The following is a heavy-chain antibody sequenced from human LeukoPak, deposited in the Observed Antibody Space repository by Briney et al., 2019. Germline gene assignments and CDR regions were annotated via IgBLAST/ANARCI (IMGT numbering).Heavy chain of an antibody. D-gene: IGHD2-2*01. J-gene: IGHJ6*03. CDR3: ARDGDIVVVPAGYYYYYMDV. Sequence: ASVKVSCKASGGTFSSYAISWVRQAPGQGLEWMGWISAYNGNTNYAQKLQGRVTMTTDTSTSTAYMELRSLRSDDTAVYYCARDGDIVVVPAGYYYYYMDVWGKGTTVTVSS. CDR2: ISAYNGNT. CDR1: GGTFSSYA. V-gene: IGHV1-18*01.